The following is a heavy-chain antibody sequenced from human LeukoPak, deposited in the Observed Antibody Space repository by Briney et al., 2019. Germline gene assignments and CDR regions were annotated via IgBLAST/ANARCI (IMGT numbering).Heavy chain of an antibody. J-gene: IGHJ4*02. CDR3: GRDPKLGIRGYTYGYIDD. CDR1: GYTFISYA. CDR2: INTNTGNT. D-gene: IGHD5-18*01. V-gene: IGHV7-4-1*02. Sequence: ASVKVSCTTSGYTFISYAMNWVRQAPGQGLEWMGWINTNTGNTTYAQGFTGRYVFSLDTSVSTAYPQISGLKADDTAVYYCGRDPKLGIRGYTYGYIDDWGQGTLVTVSS.